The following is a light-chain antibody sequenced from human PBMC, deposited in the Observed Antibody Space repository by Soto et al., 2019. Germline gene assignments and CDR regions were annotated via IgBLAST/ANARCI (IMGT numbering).Light chain of an antibody. J-gene: IGLJ1*01. Sequence: QSALTQPASVSGSPGHSITITCTGTRSDVGAYNLVSWYQQHPGKAPKVLIYDVSKRPSGVSDRFSGSKSGNTASLTISGLQPDDEADYSCCSYAGDTTFAFXTGTKVTVL. CDR1: RSDVGAYNL. CDR3: CSYAGDTTFA. CDR2: DVS. V-gene: IGLV2-23*02.